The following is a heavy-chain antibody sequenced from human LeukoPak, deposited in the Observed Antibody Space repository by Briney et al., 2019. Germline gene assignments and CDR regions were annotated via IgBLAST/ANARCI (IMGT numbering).Heavy chain of an antibody. D-gene: IGHD3-10*01. CDR2: INHSGST. V-gene: IGHV4-39*07. CDR3: ARPRRGRGFDY. Sequence: SETLSLTCTVSGDSISSGDYYWSWIRQPPGKGLEWIGEINHSGSTNYNPSLKSRVTISVDTSKNQFSLKLSSVTAADTAVYYCARPRRGRGFDYWGQGTLVTVSS. J-gene: IGHJ4*02. CDR1: GDSISSGDYY.